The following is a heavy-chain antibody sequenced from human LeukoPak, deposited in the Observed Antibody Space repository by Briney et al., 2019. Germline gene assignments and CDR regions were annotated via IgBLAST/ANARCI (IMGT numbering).Heavy chain of an antibody. V-gene: IGHV3-23*01. D-gene: IGHD1-14*01. CDR2: IRVSGANT. CDR1: GFTFSSYA. Sequence: GGSLRPSCAASGFTFSSYAMSWVRQAPGKGLEWVSFIRVSGANTFYADSVKGRFTISRDNSKNTLYLQMNSLRAEDTAVYYCAKGPDTNFMDYWGQGTLVTVSS. CDR3: AKGPDTNFMDY. J-gene: IGHJ4*02.